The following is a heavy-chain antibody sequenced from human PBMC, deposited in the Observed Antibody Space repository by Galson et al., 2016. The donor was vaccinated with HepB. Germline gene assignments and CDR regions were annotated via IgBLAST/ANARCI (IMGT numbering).Heavy chain of an antibody. V-gene: IGHV3-23*01. J-gene: IGHJ4*02. Sequence: SLRLSCAASGFNFNLYSMTWIRQAPGKGLEWVSAISRSGDRTKYADSVEGRFSISRDNSKDTTYLHMTGPRVEDTAVYFCAKWGPHHDTGGYYYPRGWGQGTLVTVSS. CDR1: GFNFNLYS. CDR2: ISRSGDRT. CDR3: AKWGPHHDTGGYYYPRG. D-gene: IGHD3-22*01.